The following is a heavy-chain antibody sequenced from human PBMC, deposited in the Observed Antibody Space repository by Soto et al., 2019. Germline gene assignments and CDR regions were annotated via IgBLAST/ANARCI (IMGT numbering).Heavy chain of an antibody. Sequence: EVQLLESGGGLVQPGGSLRLSCAASGFTFSSYAMSWVRQAPGKGLGWVSTLSGSGGSTFYADSVKGRFTISRDNSKNTLYLQMNSLRAEDTAVYYCAKVFYDSSGRYFDYWGQGTLVTVSS. CDR2: LSGSGGST. D-gene: IGHD3-22*01. CDR3: AKVFYDSSGRYFDY. J-gene: IGHJ4*02. CDR1: GFTFSSYA. V-gene: IGHV3-23*01.